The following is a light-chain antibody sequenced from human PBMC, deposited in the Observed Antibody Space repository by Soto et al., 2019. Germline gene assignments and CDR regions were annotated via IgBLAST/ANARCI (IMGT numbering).Light chain of an antibody. Sequence: QSVLTQPASVSGSPGQSITISCTGTSSDVGGYNYVSWYQQHPGKAPKLMIYDVSNRPSGVSNRFSDSKSGNTASLTISGLQAEDEADYYCSSYTSSSTDVVFGGGTKVTVL. CDR2: DVS. CDR1: SSDVGGYNY. V-gene: IGLV2-14*01. CDR3: SSYTSSSTDVV. J-gene: IGLJ2*01.